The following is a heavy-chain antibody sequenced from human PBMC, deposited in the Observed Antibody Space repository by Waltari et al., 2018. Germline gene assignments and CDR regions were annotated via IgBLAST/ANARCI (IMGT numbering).Heavy chain of an antibody. V-gene: IGHV3-53*01. CDR1: GFIVSSND. Sequence: EVQLVESGGGLIQPGGSLRLSCAASGFIVSSNDRSWVRQAPGKGLEWVSVISGGGTTYYADSVKGRFTISRDNSKNTLYLQMNSLRVEDTAVYYCATSSTVRGGYDYWGQGALVTVSS. D-gene: IGHD3-10*01. J-gene: IGHJ4*02. CDR2: ISGGGTT. CDR3: ATSSTVRGGYDY.